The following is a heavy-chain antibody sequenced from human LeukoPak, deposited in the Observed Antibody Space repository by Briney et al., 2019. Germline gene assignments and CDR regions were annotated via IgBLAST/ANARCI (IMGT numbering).Heavy chain of an antibody. Sequence: GGSLRLSCAASGFTFSSYSMNWVRQAPGKGLEWVSYISSSSSTIYYADSVKGQFTISRDNAKNSLYLQMNSLRAEDTAVYYCARDREGALDYWGQGTLVTVSS. CDR3: ARDREGALDY. CDR1: GFTFSSYS. J-gene: IGHJ4*02. CDR2: ISSSSSTI. V-gene: IGHV3-48*01.